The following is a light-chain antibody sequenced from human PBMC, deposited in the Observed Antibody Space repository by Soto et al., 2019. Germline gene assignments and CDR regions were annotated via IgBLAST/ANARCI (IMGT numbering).Light chain of an antibody. J-gene: IGKJ4*01. V-gene: IGKV3-20*01. CDR2: GAS. CDR3: QQYGGSPLVT. CDR1: QSVSSTY. Sequence: EVVLTQSPGTLSLSPGETATLSCRASQSVSSTYLAWYQQKPGQAPRLLIHGASSRVTGIPDRFSGSGSGTDFTLTISRLEPEDFAVYYYQQYGGSPLVTFGGGTKVEI.